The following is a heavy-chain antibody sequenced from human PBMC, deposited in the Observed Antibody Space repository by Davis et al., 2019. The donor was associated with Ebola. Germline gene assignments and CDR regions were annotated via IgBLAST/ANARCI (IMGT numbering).Heavy chain of an antibody. CDR3: ARHLSYSSSWYYYGMDV. CDR1: GGTFSSYA. CDR2: IIPIFGTA. Sequence: SVKVSCKASGGTFSSYAISWVRQAPGQGLEWMGGIIPIFGTANYAQKFQGRVTITADKSTSTAYMELSSLRSEDTAVYYCARHLSYSSSWYYYGMDVWGQGTTVTVSS. J-gene: IGHJ6*02. V-gene: IGHV1-69*06. D-gene: IGHD6-13*01.